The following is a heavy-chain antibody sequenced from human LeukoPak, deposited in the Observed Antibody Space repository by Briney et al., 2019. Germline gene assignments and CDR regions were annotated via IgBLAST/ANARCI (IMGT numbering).Heavy chain of an antibody. CDR2: IKRKSDGGTT. CDR1: GLTFTNAW. D-gene: IGHD3-22*01. V-gene: IGHV3-15*01. Sequence: GGSLRLSCAASGLTFTNAWMSWVRQAPGKGLEWVGRIKRKSDGGTTDYAAPVKGRFTISRDDSKNTLYLQMNSLKSEDTAVYYCTTELDIRPNHYWGQGTLVTVSS. J-gene: IGHJ4*02. CDR3: TTELDIRPNHY.